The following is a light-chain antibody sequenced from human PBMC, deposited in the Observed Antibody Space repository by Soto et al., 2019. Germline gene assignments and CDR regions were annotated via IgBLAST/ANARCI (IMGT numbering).Light chain of an antibody. J-gene: IGKJ4*01. CDR1: QTISSW. V-gene: IGKV1-5*03. CDR2: KAS. CDR3: QQYNSYPLT. Sequence: VQMTQSPSTLSASVVDRVTISCRASQTISSWLAWYQQKPGKAPNLLIYKASSLQSGVPSRFSGSGSGTEFTLTITRLQPDDFATYFCQQYNSYPLTFGGGTKVDIK.